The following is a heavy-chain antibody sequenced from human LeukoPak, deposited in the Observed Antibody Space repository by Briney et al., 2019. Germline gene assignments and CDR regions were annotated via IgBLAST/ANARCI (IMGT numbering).Heavy chain of an antibody. Sequence: GGSLRLSCAASGFTFSNYWMHWVRQAPGKGLVWVSHMNSDGSSTSYADSVKGRFTISRDNAKNTLYLQMNSLRAEDTAVYYCTRDSYKYYYDRGFDIWGQGTMVTVSS. CDR3: TRDSYKYYYDRGFDI. CDR1: GFTFSNYW. CDR2: MNSDGSST. V-gene: IGHV3-74*01. J-gene: IGHJ3*02. D-gene: IGHD3-22*01.